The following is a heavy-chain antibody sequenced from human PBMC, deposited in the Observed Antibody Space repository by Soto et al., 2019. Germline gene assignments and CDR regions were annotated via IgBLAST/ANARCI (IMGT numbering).Heavy chain of an antibody. CDR3: AKATATGGGAFDI. J-gene: IGHJ3*02. D-gene: IGHD2-8*02. CDR2: ILVDGRT. V-gene: IGHV3-23*01. Sequence: PASSPRISCAASGLMWNSYDMSWVCQTPGKGLEWVSTILVDGRTFYVDSVKGRFTISRDSSQNTVYLQMNSLTAGDTALYYCAKATATGGGAFDICGQGTMVTVS. CDR1: GLMWNSYD.